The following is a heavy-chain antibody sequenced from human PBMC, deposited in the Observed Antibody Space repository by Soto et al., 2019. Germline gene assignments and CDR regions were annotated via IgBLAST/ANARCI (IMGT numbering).Heavy chain of an antibody. D-gene: IGHD5-12*01. Sequence: ASVKVSCKASGYTFTDYYLHWVRQAPGQGLEWMGWINPNNGGTDYAQKFQGRVIMTADESTSTAYMELSSLRPEDTAVYYCARSGSLEMATIRLYFDYWGQGTLVTVSS. CDR2: INPNNGGT. CDR3: ARSGSLEMATIRLYFDY. CDR1: GYTFTDYY. J-gene: IGHJ4*02. V-gene: IGHV1-2*02.